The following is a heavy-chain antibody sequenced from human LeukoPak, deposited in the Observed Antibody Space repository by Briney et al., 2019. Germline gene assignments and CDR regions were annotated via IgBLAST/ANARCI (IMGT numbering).Heavy chain of an antibody. CDR1: GYIFTSYW. V-gene: IGHV5-51*01. Sequence: GESLKISCKGSGYIFTSYWIGWVRQMPGKGLEWMGIIYPGDSDTTYSPSFQGQVTISADKSISTAYLQWSSLKASDSAMYYCARQVAAAGTGYFDYWGQGTLVTVSS. CDR2: IYPGDSDT. CDR3: ARQVAAAGTGYFDY. J-gene: IGHJ4*02. D-gene: IGHD6-13*01.